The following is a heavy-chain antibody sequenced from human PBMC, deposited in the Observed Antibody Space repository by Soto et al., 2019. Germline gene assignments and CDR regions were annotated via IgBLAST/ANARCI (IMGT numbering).Heavy chain of an antibody. CDR2: IWYDGSNK. D-gene: IGHD1-1*01. CDR1: GFTFSSYG. J-gene: IGHJ3*02. CDR3: ARVGQHRRIDAFDI. V-gene: IGHV3-33*01. Sequence: QVQLVESGGGVVQPGRSLRLSCAASGFTFSSYGMHWVRQAPGKGLEWVAVIWYDGSNKYYADSVKGRFTISRDNSKNTLYLQMNSLRAEDTAVYYCARVGQHRRIDAFDIWGQGTMVTVSS.